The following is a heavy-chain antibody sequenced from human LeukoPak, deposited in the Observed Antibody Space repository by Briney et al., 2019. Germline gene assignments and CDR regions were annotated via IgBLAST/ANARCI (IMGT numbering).Heavy chain of an antibody. CDR1: GYTFTSYD. CDR3: ARVGCSGGSCYSWFDP. Sequence: ASVEVSCKASGYTFTSYDINWVRQATGQGLEWMGWMNPNSGNTGYAQKFQGRVTMTRNTSISTAYMELSSLRSEDTAVYYCARVGCSGGSCYSWFDPWGQGTLVTVSS. CDR2: MNPNSGNT. J-gene: IGHJ5*02. V-gene: IGHV1-8*01. D-gene: IGHD2-15*01.